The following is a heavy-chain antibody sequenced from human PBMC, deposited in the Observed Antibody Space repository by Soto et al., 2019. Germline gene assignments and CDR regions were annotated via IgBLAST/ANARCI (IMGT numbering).Heavy chain of an antibody. CDR2: INKDGSQK. CDR1: GFTLSNYW. J-gene: IGHJ4*02. V-gene: IGHV3-7*03. Sequence: PGGSLRLACAASGFTLSNYWMTWVRQAPGKGLEWVANINKDGSQKNYVDSVKGRFTIARDNGQSSLSLQIDSLRVEDTAVYYCVRELGLAYWGQGALVTVSS. D-gene: IGHD7-27*01. CDR3: VRELGLAY.